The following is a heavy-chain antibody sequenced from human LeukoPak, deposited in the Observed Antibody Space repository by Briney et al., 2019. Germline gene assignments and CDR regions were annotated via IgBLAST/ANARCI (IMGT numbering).Heavy chain of an antibody. D-gene: IGHD6-13*01. Sequence: GESLKISCKGSGYSFTSYWIGWVRQLPGKGLEWMGIIYPGDSDTRYSPSFQGQVTISADKSISTAHPQWSSLKASDTAMYYCARASSSSWYYGPFDYWGQGTLVTVSS. CDR1: GYSFTSYW. J-gene: IGHJ4*02. CDR2: IYPGDSDT. V-gene: IGHV5-51*01. CDR3: ARASSSSWYYGPFDY.